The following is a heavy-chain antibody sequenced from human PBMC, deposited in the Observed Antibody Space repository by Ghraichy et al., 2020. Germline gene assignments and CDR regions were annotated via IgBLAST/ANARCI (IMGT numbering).Heavy chain of an antibody. CDR1: GGSVSNGNYY. V-gene: IGHV4-39*07. CDR3: IREYADVPPARMSDY. J-gene: IGHJ4*02. Sequence: SETLSLTCTVSGGSVSNGNYYWGWIRHHPGKGLEWIGIIYYSGFTYYNPSLKSRVSISVDRSQNQFSLNLNSVTAAATPIYYCIREYADVPPARMSDYWGQGTLGTVSS. D-gene: IGHD2-2*01. CDR2: IYYSGFT.